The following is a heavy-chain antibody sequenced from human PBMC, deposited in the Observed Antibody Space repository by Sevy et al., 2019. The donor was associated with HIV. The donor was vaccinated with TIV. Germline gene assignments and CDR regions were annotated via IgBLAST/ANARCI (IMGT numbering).Heavy chain of an antibody. CDR3: ATVLGAGAAGAFEI. CDR2: AKRKSDGGSI. J-gene: IGHJ3*02. Sequence: GGSRRLSCAGSGFSFKNVWMTWVRQTPGKGLEWVGHAKRKSDGGSIDYGSPVNGRFTISRDDSKDILYLQMSSLKTEDTGVYYCATVLGAGAAGAFEIWGQGTMVTVSS. V-gene: IGHV3-15*01. D-gene: IGHD1-26*01. CDR1: GFSFKNVW.